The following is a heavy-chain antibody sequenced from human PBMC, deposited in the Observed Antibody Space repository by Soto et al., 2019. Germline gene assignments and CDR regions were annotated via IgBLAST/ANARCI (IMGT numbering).Heavy chain of an antibody. J-gene: IGHJ4*02. CDR3: ATETTVATPFDY. CDR2: ISWNSGSI. D-gene: IGHD4-17*01. V-gene: IGHV3-9*01. Sequence: GGSLRLSCAASGFTFDDYAMHWVRQAPGKGLEWVSGISWNSGSIGYADSVKGRFTISRDNAKNSLYLQMNSLRAEDTALYYCATETTVATPFDYWGQGTLVTVSS. CDR1: GFTFDDYA.